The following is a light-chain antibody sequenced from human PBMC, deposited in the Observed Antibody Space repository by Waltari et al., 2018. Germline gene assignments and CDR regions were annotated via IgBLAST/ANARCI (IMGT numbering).Light chain of an antibody. J-gene: IGKJ2*01. V-gene: IGKV1-39*01. CDR2: AAS. CDR1: QSVGSS. CDR3: QQSYSTPRT. Sequence: DIQMTQSPSSLSASVGERVTIACRASQSVGSSLNWYQQKPGKAPKLLICAASSLQSGVPSRFSGSGSGTDFTLTISSLQPEDFATYYCQQSYSTPRTFGQGTKLEIK.